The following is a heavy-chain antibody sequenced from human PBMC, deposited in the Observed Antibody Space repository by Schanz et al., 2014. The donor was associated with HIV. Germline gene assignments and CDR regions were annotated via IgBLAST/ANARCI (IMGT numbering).Heavy chain of an antibody. V-gene: IGHV3-23*03. CDR1: GFNFNNYA. Sequence: EVQLLESGGGLEQPGGSLRLSCAASGFNFNNYAMTWVRQAPGKGLEWVSFINNRANSIFYADSVRGRFTVSRDNAKNFLYLQMDSLRAEDTALYYCARDPSSGWYLWGVDSWGQGTLVTVSS. CDR3: ARDPSSGWYLWGVDS. CDR2: INNRANSI. J-gene: IGHJ4*02. D-gene: IGHD6-19*01.